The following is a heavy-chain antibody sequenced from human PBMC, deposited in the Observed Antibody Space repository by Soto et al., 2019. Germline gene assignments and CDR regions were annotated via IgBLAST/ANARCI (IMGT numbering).Heavy chain of an antibody. V-gene: IGHV1-46*01. CDR2: INPSSGST. CDR3: ARDLAGSRGYFYAMDV. J-gene: IGHJ6*02. CDR1: GYTFTSYY. Sequence: VASVKVSCKASGYTFTSYYIYWVRQAPGQGLEWMGIINPSSGSTSSAQKFQGRVTMTRDTSTTTVYMAMSSLTSEDTAVYYCARDLAGSRGYFYAMDVWGQGTTVTVSS. D-gene: IGHD1-26*01.